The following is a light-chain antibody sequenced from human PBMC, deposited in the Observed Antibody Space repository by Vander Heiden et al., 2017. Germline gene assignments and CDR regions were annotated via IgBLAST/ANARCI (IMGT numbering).Light chain of an antibody. V-gene: IGLV1-51*02. Sequence: QSVLTQAPSGHAAPGQKVTISCTGSSSNIGSNYVSWYQQLPGTAPKLLIYENNNRPSAIPYRFSASTSCTSATLRITGLLTGDDADYYCGTWDSSLSAGVFGGGTKLTVL. CDR2: ENN. CDR3: GTWDSSLSAGV. J-gene: IGLJ2*01. CDR1: SSNIGSNY.